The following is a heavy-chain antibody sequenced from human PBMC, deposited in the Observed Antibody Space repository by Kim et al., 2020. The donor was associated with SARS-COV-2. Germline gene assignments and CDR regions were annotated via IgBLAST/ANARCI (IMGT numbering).Heavy chain of an antibody. CDR2: ISSSSSYT. Sequence: GGSLRLSCAASGFTFSDYYMSWIRQAPGKGLEWVSYISSSSSYTNYADSVKGRFTISRDNAKNSLYLQMNSLRAEDTAVYYCARDRVHSSGWYESFDNWGQGTLVTVSS. CDR1: GFTFSDYY. J-gene: IGHJ4*02. V-gene: IGHV3-11*06. D-gene: IGHD6-19*01. CDR3: ARDRVHSSGWYESFDN.